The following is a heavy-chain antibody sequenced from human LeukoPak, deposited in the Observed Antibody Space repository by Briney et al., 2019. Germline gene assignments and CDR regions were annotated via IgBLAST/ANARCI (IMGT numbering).Heavy chain of an antibody. CDR1: GGSFSGYY. J-gene: IGHJ4*02. CDR2: INHSGST. Sequence: SETLSLTCAVYGGSFSGYYWSWIRQPPGKGLEWIGEINHSGSTNYNPSLKSRVTISVDTSRNQFSLKLSSVTAADTAVYYCARGRGYCSSTSCYYYFDYWGQGTLVTVSS. V-gene: IGHV4-34*01. D-gene: IGHD2-2*01. CDR3: ARGRGYCSSTSCYYYFDY.